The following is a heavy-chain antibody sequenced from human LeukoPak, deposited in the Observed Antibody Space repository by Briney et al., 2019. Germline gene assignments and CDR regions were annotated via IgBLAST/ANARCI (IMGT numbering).Heavy chain of an antibody. CDR2: IKPDGREK. D-gene: IGHD1-7*01. CDR3: ARHEVKNNWNYLHIPH. Sequence: GGSLRLSCAASGLPFSSYWMGWVRQAPGKGLEGVANIKPDGREKNYVDSVKGRLTISRDNARNSLYLQMTRLRAEDTAVYYCARHEVKNNWNYLHIPHWGQGTLVIVSS. J-gene: IGHJ4*02. V-gene: IGHV3-7*01. CDR1: GLPFSSYW.